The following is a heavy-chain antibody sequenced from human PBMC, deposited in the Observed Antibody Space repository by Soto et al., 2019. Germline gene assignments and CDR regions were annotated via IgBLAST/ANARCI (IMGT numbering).Heavy chain of an antibody. Sequence: QVQLVQSGAEVKKPGASVKVSCKASGYTFTSYDINWVRQATGQGLEWMGWMNPNSGNTGYAQKFQGRVTMTRNTSISTAYMELSSLRSEDTAVYYFARGPLNYYGSGSYYNPLYCYYGMDVWGQGTTVTVSS. D-gene: IGHD3-10*01. CDR2: MNPNSGNT. J-gene: IGHJ6*02. CDR1: GYTFTSYD. CDR3: ARGPLNYYGSGSYYNPLYCYYGMDV. V-gene: IGHV1-8*01.